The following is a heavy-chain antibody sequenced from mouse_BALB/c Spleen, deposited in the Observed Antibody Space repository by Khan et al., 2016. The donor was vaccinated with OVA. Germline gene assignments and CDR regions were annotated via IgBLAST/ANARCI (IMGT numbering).Heavy chain of an antibody. D-gene: IGHD1-1*02. CDR1: GYTFTNYG. J-gene: IGHJ1*01. CDR2: INTYTGEP. CDR3: ASGGYWYFDF. Sequence: LVESGPELKKPGETVKISCKASGYTFTNYGMNWVKQAPGKGLKWMGWINTYTGEPTYADDFKGRFAFSLETSASTAYLQINNLKNEDTATXFCASGGYWYFDFWGAGTTVTVSS. V-gene: IGHV9-3-1*01.